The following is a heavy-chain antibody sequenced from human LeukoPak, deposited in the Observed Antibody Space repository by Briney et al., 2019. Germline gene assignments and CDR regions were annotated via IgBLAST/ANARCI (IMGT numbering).Heavy chain of an antibody. CDR3: AKDRGVSAGLDY. Sequence: GRSLRLSCAASGFTFTTYWTHWVRQAPGKGMVWVSRIKSDGSTNYADSVKGRFTISRDNSKNTLYLQMNSLRVEDTAVFYCAKDRGVSAGLDYWGQGTLVTVSS. V-gene: IGHV3-74*01. CDR1: GFTFTTYW. CDR2: IKSDGST. D-gene: IGHD3-10*01. J-gene: IGHJ4*02.